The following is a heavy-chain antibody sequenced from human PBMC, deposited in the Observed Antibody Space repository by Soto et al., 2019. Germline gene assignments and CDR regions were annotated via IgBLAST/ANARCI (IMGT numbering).Heavy chain of an antibody. Sequence: QVQLVQSGAEVKKPGSSVKVSCKASGGTFSSYAISWVRQAPGQGLEWMGGIIPIFGTADYAQKFQGRVTITADESTSTAYMELSSVRSEDTAVYYCARSRYGSGSYTYYYGMDVWGQGTTVTVSS. D-gene: IGHD3-10*01. CDR1: GGTFSSYA. CDR3: ARSRYGSGSYTYYYGMDV. CDR2: IIPIFGTA. J-gene: IGHJ6*02. V-gene: IGHV1-69*01.